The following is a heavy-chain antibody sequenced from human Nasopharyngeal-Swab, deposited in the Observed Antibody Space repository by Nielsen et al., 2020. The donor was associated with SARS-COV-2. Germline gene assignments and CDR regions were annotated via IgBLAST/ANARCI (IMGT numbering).Heavy chain of an antibody. Sequence: WVRQAPGQGLEWMGWINPNSGDTNYAQKFQGWVTMTRDTSISTAYMELSRLRSDDTAVYYCARGGVLRFLDWLSDYYYMDVWGKGTTVTVSS. V-gene: IGHV1-2*04. J-gene: IGHJ6*03. D-gene: IGHD3-3*01. CDR3: ARGGVLRFLDWLSDYYYMDV. CDR2: INPNSGDT.